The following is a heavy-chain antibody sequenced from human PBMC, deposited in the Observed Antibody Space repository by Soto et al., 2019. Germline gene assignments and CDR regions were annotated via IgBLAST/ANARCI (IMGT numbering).Heavy chain of an antibody. V-gene: IGHV4-30-4*01. CDR1: GGSISSGDYY. J-gene: IGHJ5*02. CDR2: IYYSGST. D-gene: IGHD5-12*01. Sequence: QVQLQESGPGLVKPSQTLSLTCTVSGGSISSGDYYWSWIRQPPGKGLEWIGYIYYSGSTYYNPSLKSRATISVDTSKNQFSLKLSSVTAADTAVYYCARGEGGYDFGDSGWFDPWGQGTLVTVSS. CDR3: ARGEGGYDFGDSGWFDP.